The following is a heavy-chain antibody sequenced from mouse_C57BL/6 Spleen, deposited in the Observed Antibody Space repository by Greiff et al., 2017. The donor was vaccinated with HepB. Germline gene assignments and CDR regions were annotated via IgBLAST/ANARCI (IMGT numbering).Heavy chain of an antibody. V-gene: IGHV5-6*01. D-gene: IGHD2-2*01. CDR2: ISSGGSYT. Sequence: EVHLVESGGDLVKPGGSLKLSCAASGFTFSSYGMSWVRQTPDKRLEWVATISSGGSYTYYPDSVKGRFTISRDNAKNTLYLQMSSLKSEDTAMYYCARHDTMVTTGEFAYWGQGTLVTVSA. CDR1: GFTFSSYG. J-gene: IGHJ3*01. CDR3: ARHDTMVTTGEFAY.